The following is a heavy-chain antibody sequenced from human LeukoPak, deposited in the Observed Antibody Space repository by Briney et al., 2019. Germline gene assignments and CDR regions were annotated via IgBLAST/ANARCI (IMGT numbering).Heavy chain of an antibody. CDR2: ISYDGSNK. Sequence: AGGSLRLSCAASGFTFSSYAMHWVRQAPGKGLEWVAVISYDGSNKYYADSVKGRFTISRDNAKNSLYLQMNSLRAEDTAFYYCARGGITIFGGIIYQDYWGQGTLVTVSS. D-gene: IGHD3-3*01. J-gene: IGHJ4*02. V-gene: IGHV3-30*04. CDR1: GFTFSSYA. CDR3: ARGGITIFGGIIYQDY.